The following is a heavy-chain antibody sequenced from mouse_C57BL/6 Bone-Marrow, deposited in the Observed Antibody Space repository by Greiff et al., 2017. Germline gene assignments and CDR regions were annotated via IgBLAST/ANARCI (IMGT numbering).Heavy chain of an antibody. Sequence: QVQLQQSGPGLVQPSQSLSITCTVSGFSLTSYGVHWVRQSPGKGLEWLGVIWSGGSTDYKAAFISRLSISKDNSKSQVFFKMNSLQADDTAIYYCARKDSSGYDAMDYWGQGTSVTVSS. CDR2: IWSGGST. CDR1: GFSLTSYG. V-gene: IGHV2-2*01. D-gene: IGHD3-2*02. J-gene: IGHJ4*01. CDR3: ARKDSSGYDAMDY.